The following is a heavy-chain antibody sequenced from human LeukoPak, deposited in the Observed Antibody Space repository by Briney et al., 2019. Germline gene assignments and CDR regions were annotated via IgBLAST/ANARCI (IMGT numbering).Heavy chain of an antibody. D-gene: IGHD3-22*01. CDR3: ATIGDGYYYDSSGTEVFGY. CDR2: FDPEDGET. Sequence: ASVKVSCKVSGYTLTELSMHWVRQAPGKGLEWMGGFDPEDGETIYAQKFQGRVTMTEDTSTDTAYMELSSLRSEDTAVYYCATIGDGYYYDSSGTEVFGYWGQGTLVTVSS. J-gene: IGHJ4*02. CDR1: GYTLTELS. V-gene: IGHV1-24*01.